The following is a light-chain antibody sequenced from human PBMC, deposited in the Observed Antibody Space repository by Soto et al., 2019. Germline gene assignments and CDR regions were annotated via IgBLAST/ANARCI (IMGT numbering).Light chain of an antibody. CDR2: DAS. CDR1: QTVSSTY. V-gene: IGKV3-20*01. J-gene: IGKJ5*01. Sequence: EIVLTQSPGTLSLSPGERATLSCRTSQTVSSTYFAWYQQRPGQAPRLLFSDASTRATGIPDRFSCSGSGSDFTLTISRLEPEDSAVYYCQQFGSSPITFGQGTRLEMK. CDR3: QQFGSSPIT.